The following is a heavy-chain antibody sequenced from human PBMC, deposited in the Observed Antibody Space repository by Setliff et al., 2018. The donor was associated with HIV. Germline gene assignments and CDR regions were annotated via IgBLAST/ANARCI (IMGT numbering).Heavy chain of an antibody. D-gene: IGHD3-9*01. CDR1: GASISSYY. Sequence: LSLTCNVSGASISSYYWTWIRQSPGNRLEWLGYITDSGNTNYNPSLRRRVTISADTSKNQVSLRLRSVTAADTAVYYCARETQQPYNIVTGYNYYYGIDVWGQGTTVTVSS. V-gene: IGHV4-59*01. CDR3: ARETQQPYNIVTGYNYYYGIDV. CDR2: ITDSGNT. J-gene: IGHJ6*02.